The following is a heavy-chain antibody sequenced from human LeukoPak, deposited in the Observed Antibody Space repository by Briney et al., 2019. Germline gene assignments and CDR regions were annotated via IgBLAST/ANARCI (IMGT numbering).Heavy chain of an antibody. J-gene: IGHJ4*02. D-gene: IGHD3-10*01. CDR1: GFTFSSYS. Sequence: PGGSLRLSCAASGFTFSSYSMNWVRQAPGKGLEWVSSITSSGRYIYYADSVKGRFTISRDNSENSLYLQMNSLRVEDTAIYYCVKVAKYYYGSETYYFFEHWGQGTPVTASS. CDR2: ITSSGRYI. V-gene: IGHV3-21*01. CDR3: VKVAKYYYGSETYYFFEH.